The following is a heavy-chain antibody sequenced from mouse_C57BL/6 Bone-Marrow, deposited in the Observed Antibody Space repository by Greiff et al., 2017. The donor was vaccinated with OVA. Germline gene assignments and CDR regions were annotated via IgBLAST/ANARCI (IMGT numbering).Heavy chain of an antibody. J-gene: IGHJ3*01. CDR3: ALTYYSNYVGFAY. Sequence: EVQLQQSGPELVKPGASVKMSCKASGYTFTDYNMHWVKQSHGKSLEWIGYINPNNGGTSYNQKFKGKATLTVNKSSSTAYMELRSLTSEESAVYYCALTYYSNYVGFAYWGQGTLVTVSA. V-gene: IGHV1-22*01. CDR1: GYTFTDYN. CDR2: INPNNGGT. D-gene: IGHD2-5*01.